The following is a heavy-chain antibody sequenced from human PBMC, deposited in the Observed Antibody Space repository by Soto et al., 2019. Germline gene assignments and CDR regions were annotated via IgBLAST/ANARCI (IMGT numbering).Heavy chain of an antibody. CDR2: IRGYNGDT. D-gene: IGHD3-22*01. Sequence: ASVKVSCKTSGYSFKSYGISWVRQAPGQGLEWMGWIRGYNGDTDYVQKFQGRVTMTADTSTSTAYMELRSLRSDDTAVYYCTRGQDYYDRSGYDDYWGQGTLVTVSS. CDR1: GYSFKSYG. V-gene: IGHV1-18*01. J-gene: IGHJ4*02. CDR3: TRGQDYYDRSGYDDY.